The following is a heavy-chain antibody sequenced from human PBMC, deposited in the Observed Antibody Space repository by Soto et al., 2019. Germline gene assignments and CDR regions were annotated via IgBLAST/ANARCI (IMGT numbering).Heavy chain of an antibody. V-gene: IGHV3-30*03. Sequence: PGGSLRLSCAASGFTFRTYGMRWVRQAPGKGLEWVAVISYDGSDEYYADSVKGRFTISRDNSKSTLYLQMHSLRADDTAVYYCARDRFDYVWGSYRFGLDAFDIWGQGTMVTVSS. CDR3: ARDRFDYVWGSYRFGLDAFDI. J-gene: IGHJ3*02. D-gene: IGHD3-16*02. CDR1: GFTFRTYG. CDR2: ISYDGSDE.